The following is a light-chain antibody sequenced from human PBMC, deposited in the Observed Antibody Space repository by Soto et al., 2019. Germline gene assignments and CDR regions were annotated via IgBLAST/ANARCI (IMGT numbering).Light chain of an antibody. CDR3: CSYAGSHVV. Sequence: QSALTQPASVSGSPGQSITISCTGTNSDVGNYNLVSWYQQHPGKAPKLMIYEVTKRPSGVSNRFSGSKSGTTASLTISGLQAEDEADYYCCSYAGSHVVFGGGTKVTVL. J-gene: IGLJ2*01. CDR1: NSDVGNYNL. CDR2: EVT. V-gene: IGLV2-23*02.